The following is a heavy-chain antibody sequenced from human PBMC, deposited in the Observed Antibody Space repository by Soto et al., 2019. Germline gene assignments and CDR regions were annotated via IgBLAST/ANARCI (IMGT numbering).Heavy chain of an antibody. CDR2: IIPIFGTA. J-gene: IGHJ6*02. CDR3: ARGPPVGGSPPKYYYYYGMDV. CDR1: GGTFSSYA. D-gene: IGHD3-16*01. V-gene: IGHV1-69*13. Sequence: ASVKVSCKASGGTFSSYAISWVRQAPGQGLEWMGGIIPIFGTANYAQKFQGRVTITADESTSTAYMELSSLRSEDTAVYYCARGPPVGGSPPKYYYYYGMDVWGQGTTVTVSS.